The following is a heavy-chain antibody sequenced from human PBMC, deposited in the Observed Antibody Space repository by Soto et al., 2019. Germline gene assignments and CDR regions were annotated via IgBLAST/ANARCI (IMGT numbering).Heavy chain of an antibody. D-gene: IGHD6-6*01. J-gene: IGHJ6*02. Sequence: GGSLRLSCAASGFTFSSYAMHWVRQAPGKGLEWVAVISYDGSNKYYADSVKGRFTISRDNSKNTLYLQMNSLRAEDTAVYYCARDRVISVEARRDYDGLDVWGQGTTVTVSS. CDR3: ARDRVISVEARRDYDGLDV. CDR1: GFTFSSYA. V-gene: IGHV3-30-3*01. CDR2: ISYDGSNK.